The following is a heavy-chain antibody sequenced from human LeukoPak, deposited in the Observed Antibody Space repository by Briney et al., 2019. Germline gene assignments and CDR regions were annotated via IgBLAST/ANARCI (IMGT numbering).Heavy chain of an antibody. D-gene: IGHD6-19*01. CDR1: GFTVSSNY. CDR2: IYSGGGT. Sequence: GGSLRLSCAASGFTVSSNYMSWVRQAPGKGLEWVSVIYSGGGTYYADSVKGRFTISRHDSKNTVYLQMNSLRAEDTAVYYCAKDWLAVAGTFDYWGQGTLVTVSS. J-gene: IGHJ4*02. CDR3: AKDWLAVAGTFDY. V-gene: IGHV3-53*01.